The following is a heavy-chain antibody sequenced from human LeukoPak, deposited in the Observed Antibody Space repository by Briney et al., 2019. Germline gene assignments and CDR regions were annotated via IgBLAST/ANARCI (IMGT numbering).Heavy chain of an antibody. D-gene: IGHD1-26*01. Sequence: PGGSLRLSCAGSGFTLSSYWMSWVRQAPGKGLEWVANIKQDGSEKYYVDSVKGRFTISRDNAKNSLYLQMNSLRAEDTAVYYCAREAGRGFDYWGQGTLVTVSS. J-gene: IGHJ4*02. CDR2: IKQDGSEK. CDR1: GFTLSSYW. CDR3: AREAGRGFDY. V-gene: IGHV3-7*01.